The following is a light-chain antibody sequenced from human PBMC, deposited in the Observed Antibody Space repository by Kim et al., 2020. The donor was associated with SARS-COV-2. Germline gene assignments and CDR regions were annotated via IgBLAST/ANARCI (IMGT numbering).Light chain of an antibody. V-gene: IGKV1D-12*01. CDR1: QGISSW. CDR3: QQANSFP. CDR2: AAS. J-gene: IGKJ4*01. Sequence: GSASVGDRVTITCRASQGISSWLAWSQQKPGKAPKLLIYAASSLQSGVPSRFSGSGSGTDFTLTISSLQPEDFATYYCQQANSFPFGGGTKVDIK.